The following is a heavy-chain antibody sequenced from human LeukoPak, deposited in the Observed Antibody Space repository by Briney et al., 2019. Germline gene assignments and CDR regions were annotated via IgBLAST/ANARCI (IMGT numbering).Heavy chain of an antibody. CDR1: GYTFTGYY. J-gene: IGHJ4*02. Sequence: ASVKVSCKASGYTFTGYYTHWVRQAPGQGLEWMGWINPNSGGTNYAQKFQGRVTMTRDTSISTAYMELSRLRSDDTAVYYCALPSRGCSSTSCYRPWDYWGQGTLVTVSS. CDR3: ALPSRGCSSTSCYRPWDY. V-gene: IGHV1-2*02. D-gene: IGHD2-2*01. CDR2: INPNSGGT.